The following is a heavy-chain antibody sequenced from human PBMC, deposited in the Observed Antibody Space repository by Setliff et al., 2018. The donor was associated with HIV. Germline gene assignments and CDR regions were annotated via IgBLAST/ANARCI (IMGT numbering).Heavy chain of an antibody. CDR1: GNTFTSYY. Sequence: ASVKVSCKASGNTFTSYYMHWVRQAPGQGLEWMGIINPSGDSTSYAQKFQGRVTISRDIHANTAYMELSSLRSEDTAIYYCARSLREYSYGSPDYWGPGTLVTVSS. CDR2: INPSGDST. D-gene: IGHD5-18*01. CDR3: ARSLREYSYGSPDY. V-gene: IGHV1-46*01. J-gene: IGHJ4*02.